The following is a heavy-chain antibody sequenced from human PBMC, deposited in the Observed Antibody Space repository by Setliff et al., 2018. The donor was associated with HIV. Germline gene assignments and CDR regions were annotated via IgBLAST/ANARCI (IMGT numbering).Heavy chain of an antibody. Sequence: SETLSLTCNVSSGSINSRTHYWGWMRQPPGKGLEWIGSIFYSGINYYNPSLEGRITLSIDLSKNQFSLKLTSVTAADSALYFCVRQSGSFWYVDPWGQGTQVTVSS. CDR1: SGSINSRTHY. CDR3: VRQSGSFWYVDP. CDR2: IFYSGIN. V-gene: IGHV4-39*01. D-gene: IGHD1-26*01. J-gene: IGHJ5*02.